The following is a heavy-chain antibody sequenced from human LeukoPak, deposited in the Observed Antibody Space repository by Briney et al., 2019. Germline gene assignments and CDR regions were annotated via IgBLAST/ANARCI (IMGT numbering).Heavy chain of an antibody. CDR3: GGKTKALDY. J-gene: IGHJ4*02. Sequence: ASVKVSCKASGHTFTTNFWHWVRQAPGQGLEWMAVLNPSDGDTTYAQKFQGRITTTRDTSTGTVYMEPSGLTAEDTAVYYCGGKTKALDYWGQGTLVTVSS. V-gene: IGHV1-46*03. CDR2: LNPSDGDT. CDR1: GHTFTTNF.